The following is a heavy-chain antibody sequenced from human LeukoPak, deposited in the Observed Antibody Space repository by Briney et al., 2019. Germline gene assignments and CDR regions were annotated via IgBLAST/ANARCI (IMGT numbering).Heavy chain of an antibody. CDR1: GFTFSSYA. J-gene: IGHJ5*02. D-gene: IGHD2-15*01. CDR2: ISGSGGST. CDR3: AKGPSRSGGTKGWFDP. V-gene: IGHV3-23*01. Sequence: GGSLRLSCAASGFTFSSYAMSCVRRAPRKGLEEVSAISGSGGSTYYADSVKGRFTISRDNSKNTLYLQMNSLRAEDTAVYYCAKGPSRSGGTKGWFDPWGQGTLVTVSS.